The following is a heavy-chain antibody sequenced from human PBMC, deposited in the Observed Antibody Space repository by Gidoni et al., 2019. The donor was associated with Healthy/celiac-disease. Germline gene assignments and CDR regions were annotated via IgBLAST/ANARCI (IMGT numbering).Heavy chain of an antibody. CDR3: ARVIRGIAAAARYNWFDP. Sequence: EVQLVESGGGVVRPGGSLRLSCAASGFTFDDSGMSWVRQAPGKGLEWVSGINWNGGSTGYADSVKGRFTISRDNAKNSLYLQMNSLRAEDTALYYCARVIRGIAAAARYNWFDPWGQGTLVTVSS. D-gene: IGHD6-13*01. V-gene: IGHV3-20*04. J-gene: IGHJ5*02. CDR2: INWNGGST. CDR1: GFTFDDSG.